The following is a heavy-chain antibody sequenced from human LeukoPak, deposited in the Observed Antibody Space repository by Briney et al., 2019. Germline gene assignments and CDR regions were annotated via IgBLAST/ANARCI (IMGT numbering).Heavy chain of an antibody. J-gene: IGHJ4*02. CDR1: GGSISSYY. Sequence: SETLSLTCTVSGGSISSYYWSWIRQPPGKGLEWIGSIYYSGSTYYNPSLKSRVTISVDTSKNQFSLKLSSVTAADTAVYYCVSIAAAGTVDYWGQGTLVTVSS. CDR2: IYYSGST. D-gene: IGHD6-13*01. CDR3: VSIAAAGTVDY. V-gene: IGHV4-39*07.